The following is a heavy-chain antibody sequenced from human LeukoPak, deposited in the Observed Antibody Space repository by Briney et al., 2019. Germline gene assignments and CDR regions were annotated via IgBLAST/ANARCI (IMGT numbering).Heavy chain of an antibody. J-gene: IGHJ4*02. CDR2: INPNNGGT. CDR3: ARGRGTTSSNFDY. CDR1: GYTFTGYY. V-gene: IGHV1-2*02. D-gene: IGHD2-2*01. Sequence: ASVKVSCKASGYTFTGYYMHWVRQAPGQELEWMGWINPNNGGTNYAQKFQGRVTMTRDTSISTAYMELSRLTSDDTAVYYCARGRGTTSSNFDYWGQGTLVTVSS.